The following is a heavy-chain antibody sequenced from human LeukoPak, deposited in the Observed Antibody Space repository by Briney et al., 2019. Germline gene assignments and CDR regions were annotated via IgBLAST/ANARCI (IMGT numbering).Heavy chain of an antibody. CDR3: ARYLGRRDGYNSDAFDI. V-gene: IGHV5-51*01. CDR1: GYSLTSYW. Sequence: GESLKISCKGSGYSLTSYWIGWVRQMPGKGLEWMGIIYPGDSDTRYSPSFQGQVTISADKSISTAYLQWSSLKASDTAMYYCARYLGRRDGYNSDAFDIWGQGTMVTVSS. D-gene: IGHD5-24*01. CDR2: IYPGDSDT. J-gene: IGHJ3*02.